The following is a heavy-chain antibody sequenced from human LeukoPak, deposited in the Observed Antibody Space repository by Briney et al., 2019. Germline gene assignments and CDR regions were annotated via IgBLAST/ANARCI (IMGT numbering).Heavy chain of an antibody. CDR3: ARDAPAAPQDAFDI. Sequence: SETLSLTRAVSGGSISSSNWWSWVRQPPGKGLEWIGEIYHSGSTNYNPSLKSRVTISVDKSKNQFSLKLSSVTAADTAVYYCARDAPAAPQDAFDIWGQGTMVTVSS. CDR1: GGSISSSNW. D-gene: IGHD2-2*01. V-gene: IGHV4-4*02. J-gene: IGHJ3*02. CDR2: IYHSGST.